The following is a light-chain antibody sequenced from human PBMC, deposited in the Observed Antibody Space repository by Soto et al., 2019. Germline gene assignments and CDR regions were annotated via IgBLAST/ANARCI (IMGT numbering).Light chain of an antibody. CDR1: QSIRSY. Sequence: DIQQTQSPSSLSASVGDRVTITCRASQSIRSYLNWYQQKPGKAPKLLIYAASSLQTGVSSRFSGSGSGTDFTLTISNLQPEDFATYYCQQLNFFPITFGQGTRLEI. J-gene: IGKJ5*01. CDR2: AAS. CDR3: QQLNFFPIT. V-gene: IGKV1-39*01.